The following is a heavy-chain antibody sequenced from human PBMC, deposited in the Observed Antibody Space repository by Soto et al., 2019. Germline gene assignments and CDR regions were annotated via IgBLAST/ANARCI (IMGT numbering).Heavy chain of an antibody. V-gene: IGHV4-31*03. Sequence: PSETLSLTCTVSGGSISSGGYYWSWIRQHPWKGLEWIGYIYYSGSTYYNPSLKSRVTISVDTSKNQFSLKLSSVTAADTAVYYCARAVRAYCGGDCYPNWFDPWGQGTLVTVSS. D-gene: IGHD2-21*02. CDR1: GGSISSGGYY. J-gene: IGHJ5*02. CDR3: ARAVRAYCGGDCYPNWFDP. CDR2: IYYSGST.